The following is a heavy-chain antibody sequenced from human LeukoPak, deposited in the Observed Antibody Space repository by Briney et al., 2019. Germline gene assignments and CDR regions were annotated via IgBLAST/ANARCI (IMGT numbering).Heavy chain of an antibody. Sequence: ASVKVSCKASGYTFTSYGISWVRQAPGQGLEWMGWISAYNGNTNYAQKLKGRVTMTTDTSTSTAYMELRSLRSDDTAVYYCARDLDIVVVPARAPFDYWGQGTLVTVSS. CDR2: ISAYNGNT. CDR3: ARDLDIVVVPARAPFDY. D-gene: IGHD2-2*01. J-gene: IGHJ4*02. V-gene: IGHV1-18*01. CDR1: GYTFTSYG.